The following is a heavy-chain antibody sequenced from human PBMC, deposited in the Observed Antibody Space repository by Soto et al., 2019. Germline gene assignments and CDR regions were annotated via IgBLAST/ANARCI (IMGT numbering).Heavy chain of an antibody. CDR2: INHSGST. J-gene: IGHJ5*02. V-gene: IGHV4-34*01. CDR1: GGSFSGYY. Sequence: SETLSLTCAVYGGSFSGYYWSWIRQPPGKGLEWIGEINHSGSTNYNPSLKSRVTISVDTSKNQFSLKLSSVTAADTAVYYCASFGSITIFGVANNWFDPWGQGTLVTVSS. CDR3: ASFGSITIFGVANNWFDP. D-gene: IGHD3-3*01.